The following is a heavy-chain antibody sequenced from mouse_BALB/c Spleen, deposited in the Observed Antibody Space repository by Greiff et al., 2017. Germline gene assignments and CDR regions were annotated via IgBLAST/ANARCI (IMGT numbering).Heavy chain of an antibody. CDR2: INPSGGYT. CDR1: GYTFTSYT. J-gene: IGHJ3*01. CDR3: ARGHYGGSCDWFAY. D-gene: IGHD1-1*01. V-gene: IGHV1-4*01. Sequence: VQLQQSGAELARPGASVKMSCKASGYTFTSYTMHWVKQRPGQGLEWIGYINPSGGYTNYNQKFKDKATLTADKSSSTAYMQLSSLTSEDSAVYYCARGHYGGSCDWFAYWGQGTPVTVSA.